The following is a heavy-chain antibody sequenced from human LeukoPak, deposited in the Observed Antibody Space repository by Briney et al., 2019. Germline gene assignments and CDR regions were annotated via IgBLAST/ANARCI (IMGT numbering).Heavy chain of an antibody. J-gene: IGHJ3*02. D-gene: IGHD3-3*01. CDR1: GFTFSSYA. CDR3: AKDLRNLEWLPIGAFDI. CDR2: ISGSGGST. Sequence: GGSLRFSCAASGFTFSSYAMSWVRQAPGKGLEWVSAISGSGGSTYYADSVKGRFTISRDNSKNTLYLQMNSLRAEDTAVYYCAKDLRNLEWLPIGAFDIWGQGTMVTV. V-gene: IGHV3-23*01.